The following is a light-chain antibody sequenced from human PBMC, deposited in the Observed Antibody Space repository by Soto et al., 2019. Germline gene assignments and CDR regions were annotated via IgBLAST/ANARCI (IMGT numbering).Light chain of an antibody. Sequence: QSVLTQPPSASGTPGQGVAISCSGSSSNMGSNTVNWYQHLPGTAPKLLIYNDNQRPSGVPDRFFGSKSGTSASLAITGLQSEDEADYYCAAWDVSLNHILFGGGTQLTVL. CDR1: SSNMGSNT. V-gene: IGLV1-44*01. J-gene: IGLJ2*01. CDR2: NDN. CDR3: AAWDVSLNHIL.